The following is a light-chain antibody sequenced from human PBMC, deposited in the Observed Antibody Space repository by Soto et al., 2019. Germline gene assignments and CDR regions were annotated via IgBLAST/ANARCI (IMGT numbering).Light chain of an antibody. CDR1: SSDVGSHNL. CDR3: CSYAASRTFYVV. V-gene: IGLV2-23*03. Sequence: QSVLTQPASVSGSPGQSITVSCTGSSSDVGSHNLVSWYQQYPGKAPKLMIYEGNKRPSGVSNRFSGSKSGNTASLTISGLQAEDEADYFCCSYAASRTFYVVFGGGTQLTVL. J-gene: IGLJ2*01. CDR2: EGN.